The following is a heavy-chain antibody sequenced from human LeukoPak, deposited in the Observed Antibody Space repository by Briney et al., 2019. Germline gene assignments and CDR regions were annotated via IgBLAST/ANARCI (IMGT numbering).Heavy chain of an antibody. CDR3: ARDRSWPSYFDY. Sequence: GGSLRLSCAASGLTVSSNYMSWVRQAPGKGLEWVSVIYSGGSTYYADSVKGRFTISRDNSKNTLYLQMNSLRAEDTAVYYCARDRSWPSYFDYWGQGTLVTVSS. CDR2: IYSGGST. CDR1: GLTVSSNY. J-gene: IGHJ4*02. D-gene: IGHD6-13*01. V-gene: IGHV3-53*01.